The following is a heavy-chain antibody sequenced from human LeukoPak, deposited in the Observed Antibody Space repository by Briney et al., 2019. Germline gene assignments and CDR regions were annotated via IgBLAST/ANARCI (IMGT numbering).Heavy chain of an antibody. D-gene: IGHD1-26*01. CDR3: ASRVVGATWFDY. V-gene: IGHV4-39*07. CDR2: IYYNGCT. Sequence: SETLSLTCTVSVGSISSNVYYWGFIRQPPGKGLEPIGTIYYNGCTYYNTSIKSRITIPVNTSQRQFSLTHTSPNTADTAIYYCASRVVGATWFDYWGQRTLVTVSS. CDR1: VGSISSNVYY. J-gene: IGHJ4*02.